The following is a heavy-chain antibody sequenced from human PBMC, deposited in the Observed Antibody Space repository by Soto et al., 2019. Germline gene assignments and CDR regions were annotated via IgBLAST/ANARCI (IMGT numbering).Heavy chain of an antibody. CDR3: TRANNHGMDV. V-gene: IGHV3-74*01. CDR1: GFSFSAYW. Sequence: GGSLRLSCAASGFSFSAYWMHWVRQPPGKGLVWVSRISIDGSNTIYADSVKGRFTISRDNARNTLYLQMNSLRAEDTAVYYCTRANNHGMDVWGQGTTVTVYS. CDR2: ISIDGSNT. J-gene: IGHJ6*02.